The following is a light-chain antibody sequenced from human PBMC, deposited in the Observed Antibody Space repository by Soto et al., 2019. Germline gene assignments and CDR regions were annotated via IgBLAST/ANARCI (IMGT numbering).Light chain of an antibody. CDR2: DAS. CDR3: QQYNTFSPVT. J-gene: IGKJ1*01. Sequence: DIQMTQSPSTLSASVGDRVTITCRASQSISSWLAWYQQKPGKAPKLLIFDASSLESGVPSRFSGSESGTEFTLTINSLQPDDFATYYCQQYNTFSPVTFGQGTKVDIK. V-gene: IGKV1-5*01. CDR1: QSISSW.